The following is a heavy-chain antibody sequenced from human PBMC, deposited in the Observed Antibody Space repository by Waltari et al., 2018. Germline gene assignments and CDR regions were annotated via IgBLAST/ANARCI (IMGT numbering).Heavy chain of an antibody. Sequence: QVQLVQSGAEVKKPGASVKVSCKASGYTFTGYYMHWVRQAPGQGLEWMGWINPNRGGTNYAQKFQGRVTMTRDTSISTAYMELSRLRSDDTAVYYCARYSSSRSGGVFDYWGQGTLVTVSS. D-gene: IGHD6-6*01. CDR1: GYTFTGYY. J-gene: IGHJ4*02. CDR3: ARYSSSRSGGVFDY. CDR2: INPNRGGT. V-gene: IGHV1-2*02.